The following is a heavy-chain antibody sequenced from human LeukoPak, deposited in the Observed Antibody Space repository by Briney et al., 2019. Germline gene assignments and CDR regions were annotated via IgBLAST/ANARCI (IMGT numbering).Heavy chain of an antibody. CDR1: GFTFSSYA. CDR3: TSADYGAYDY. D-gene: IGHD4-17*01. CDR2: ISYDGSNK. Sequence: GGSLRLSCAASGFTFSSYAMHWVRQAPGKGLEWVAVISYDGSNKYYADSVKGRFTISRDNSKNTLYLQMNSLRVEDTAVYYCTSADYGAYDYWGQGTLVTVSS. V-gene: IGHV3-30*14. J-gene: IGHJ4*02.